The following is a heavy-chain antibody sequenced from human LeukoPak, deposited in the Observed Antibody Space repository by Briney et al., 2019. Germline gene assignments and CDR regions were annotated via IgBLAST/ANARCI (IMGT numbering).Heavy chain of an antibody. V-gene: IGHV4-34*01. CDR1: GGSFSGYY. CDR3: ARGRSSSRKGTYWYFDL. J-gene: IGHJ2*01. CDR2: INHSGST. Sequence: SETLSLTCAVYGGSFSGYYWSWIRQPPGKGLEWIGEINHSGSTNYNPSLKSRVTISVDTSKNQFSLKLSSVTAADTAVHYCARGRSSSRKGTYWYFDLWGRGTLVTVSS. D-gene: IGHD6-6*01.